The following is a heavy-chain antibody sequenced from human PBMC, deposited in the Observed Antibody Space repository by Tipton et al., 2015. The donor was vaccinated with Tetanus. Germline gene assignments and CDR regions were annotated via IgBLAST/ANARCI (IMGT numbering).Heavy chain of an antibody. D-gene: IGHD5-12*01. J-gene: IGHJ5*02. V-gene: IGHV3-7*01. Sequence: SLRLSCAASGFTFSNYWMSWVRQAPGKGLEWVANIKQDGSEKYYVDSVKGRFTISRDNAKNSVYLQMNSLRAEDTAVYYCARPVSWSGYEDDWFDPWAREPWSPSPQ. CDR2: IKQDGSEK. CDR3: ARPVSWSGYEDDWFDP. CDR1: GFTFSNYW.